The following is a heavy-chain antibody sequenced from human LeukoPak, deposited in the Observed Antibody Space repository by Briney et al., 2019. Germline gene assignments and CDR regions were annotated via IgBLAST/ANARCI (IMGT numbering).Heavy chain of an antibody. Sequence: ASVKVSCKASGYAFTTYDINWVRQATGQGLEWMGWMNPNSGNTGYAQKFQGRVTITRDTSASTAYMELSSLRSEDTAVYYCARGRCVGSTNCYYFDSWGQGTLVTVSS. J-gene: IGHJ4*02. CDR1: GYAFTTYD. CDR2: MNPNSGNT. V-gene: IGHV1-8*01. CDR3: ARGRCVGSTNCYYFDS. D-gene: IGHD2-2*01.